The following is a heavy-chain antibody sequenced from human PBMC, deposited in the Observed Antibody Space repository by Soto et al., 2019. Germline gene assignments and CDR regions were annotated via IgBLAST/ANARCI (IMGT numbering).Heavy chain of an antibody. D-gene: IGHD7-27*01. CDR1: GYTFTDYF. J-gene: IGHJ4*02. CDR2: INAGNGNT. V-gene: IGHV1-3*01. CDR3: ASGPRNWGVDY. Sequence: ASVKVSCKASGYTFTDYFMNWMRQAPGQRLEWMGWINAGNGNTKYSQKLQGRVTITRDTSSSTAYMQLSSLRSEDTAVYYCASGPRNWGVDYWGQRTPVTVSS.